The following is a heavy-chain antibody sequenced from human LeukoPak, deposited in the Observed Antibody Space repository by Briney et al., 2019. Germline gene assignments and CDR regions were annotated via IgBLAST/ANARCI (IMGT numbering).Heavy chain of an antibody. Sequence: GGSRRLSCSASGFTFSSYAMHWVGQAPGKGLEYVSAISSNGGRTYYADSVKGRFTISRDNSKNTLFLQMNSLRVEDTAVYYCARDRDRPHFDYWGQGALVSASS. D-gene: IGHD3-22*01. CDR3: ARDRDRPHFDY. CDR2: ISSNGGRT. CDR1: GFTFSSYA. V-gene: IGHV3-64*04. J-gene: IGHJ4*02.